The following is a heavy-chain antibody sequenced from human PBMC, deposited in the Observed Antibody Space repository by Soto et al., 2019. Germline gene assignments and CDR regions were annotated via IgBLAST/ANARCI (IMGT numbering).Heavy chain of an antibody. Sequence: GGSLRLSCAASGFTLSNYWMHWVRQAPGKGLVWVARINSDGSSTTYADSVKGRFTISRDNAKNTVYLQVNSLRVEDTAVYYCATDFGPQSLTRRAFDIWGQGTMVTV. D-gene: IGHD3-10*01. CDR1: GFTLSNYW. CDR2: INSDGSST. CDR3: ATDFGPQSLTRRAFDI. V-gene: IGHV3-74*01. J-gene: IGHJ3*02.